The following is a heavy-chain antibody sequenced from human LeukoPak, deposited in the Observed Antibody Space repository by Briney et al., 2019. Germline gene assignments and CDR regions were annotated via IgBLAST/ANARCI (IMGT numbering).Heavy chain of an antibody. CDR1: GFTFSTYY. J-gene: IGHJ4*02. Sequence: PGGSLRLSCAVSGFTFSTYYMSWVRQGPGKGPEWVAKIKKDGSEKYYVDSVKGRFTISRDNAKNSLYLQMNSLRAEDTAVYYCARGGYYDSSGRNFDYWGQGTQVTVSS. D-gene: IGHD3-22*01. CDR2: IKKDGSEK. CDR3: ARGGYYDSSGRNFDY. V-gene: IGHV3-7*05.